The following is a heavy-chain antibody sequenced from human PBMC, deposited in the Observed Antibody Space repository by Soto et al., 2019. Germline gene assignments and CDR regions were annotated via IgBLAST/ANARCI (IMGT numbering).Heavy chain of an antibody. CDR1: GGSISSGGYY. CDR3: AREKLRGSYGRYYYYGMDV. D-gene: IGHD1-26*01. J-gene: IGHJ6*02. Sequence: QVQLQESGPGLVKPSQTLSLTCTVSGGSISSGGYYWSWIRQHPGKGLEWIGYIYYSGSTYYNPSLKSRVTISVDTSKNQFSLKLSSVTAADTAVYYCAREKLRGSYGRYYYYGMDVWGQGTTVTVSS. V-gene: IGHV4-31*03. CDR2: IYYSGST.